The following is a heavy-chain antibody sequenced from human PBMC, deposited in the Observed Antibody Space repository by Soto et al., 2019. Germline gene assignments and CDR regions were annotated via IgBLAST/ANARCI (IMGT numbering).Heavy chain of an antibody. CDR1: GFTFSDHY. Sequence: EVQLVESGGGLVQPGGSLRLSCAASGFTFSDHYMDWVRQAPGKGLEWVGRTRNKANSYTTEYAASVKGRFTISRDDSKNSLYLQMNSLKTEGTAVYYCARVYYGDYLYYFDYWGQGTLVTVSS. CDR2: TRNKANSYTT. D-gene: IGHD4-17*01. CDR3: ARVYYGDYLYYFDY. J-gene: IGHJ4*02. V-gene: IGHV3-72*01.